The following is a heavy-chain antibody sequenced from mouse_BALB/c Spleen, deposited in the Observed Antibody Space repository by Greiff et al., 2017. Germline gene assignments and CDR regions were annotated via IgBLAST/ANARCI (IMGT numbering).Heavy chain of an antibody. D-gene: IGHD1-1*01. CDR2: INPSNGRT. V-gene: IGHV1S81*02. CDR1: GYTFTSYW. Sequence: QVQLQQPGAELVKPGASVKLSCKASGYTFTSYWMHWVKQRPGQGLEWIGEINPSNGRTNYNEKFKSKATLTVDKSSSTAYMQLSSLTSEDSAVYYCARPPVVPTGYFDYWGQGTTLTVSS. J-gene: IGHJ2*01. CDR3: ARPPVVPTGYFDY.